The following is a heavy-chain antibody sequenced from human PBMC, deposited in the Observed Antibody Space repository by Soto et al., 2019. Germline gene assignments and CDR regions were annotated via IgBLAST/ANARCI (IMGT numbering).Heavy chain of an antibody. Sequence: QVQLQQWGAGLLKPSETLSLTCAVYGGSFSGYYWSWIRQPPGKGLEWIGEINHSGSTNYNPSLKSRVTISVDTSKNQHSLKLSSVTAADTAVYYCARLQNEYYYDSSGYYYDYYYYGMDVWGQGTTVTVSS. CDR2: INHSGST. J-gene: IGHJ6*02. V-gene: IGHV4-34*01. CDR3: ARLQNEYYYDSSGYYYDYYYYGMDV. CDR1: GGSFSGYY. D-gene: IGHD3-22*01.